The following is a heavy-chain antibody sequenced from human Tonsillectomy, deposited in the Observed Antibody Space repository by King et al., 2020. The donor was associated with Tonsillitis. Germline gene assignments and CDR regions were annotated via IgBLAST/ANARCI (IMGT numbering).Heavy chain of an antibody. CDR2: IFSHDDK. D-gene: IGHD3-10*01. J-gene: IGHJ4*02. CDR3: ARINLNTMEYYFDY. Sequence: TLKESGPVLVKPTETLTLTCIVSGFSLSTARMGVSWIRQPPGKALEWLAHIFSHDDKSYNTSLKSRLTISKDTSKSQVVLSMTNMDPVDTAKYYCARINLNTMEYYFDYWGQGTLVTVSS. CDR1: GFSLSTARMG. V-gene: IGHV2-26*01.